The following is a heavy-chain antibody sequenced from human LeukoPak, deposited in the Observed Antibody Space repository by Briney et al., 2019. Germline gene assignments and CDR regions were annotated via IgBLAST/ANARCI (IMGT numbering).Heavy chain of an antibody. CDR1: GFSFASYS. V-gene: IGHV3-33*08. Sequence: GGSLRLSCAASGFSFASYSMSWVRQAPGKGLEWVAVIWYDGSNKYYADSVKGRFTISRDNSKNTLYLQMNSLRAEDTAVYYCARGPDSWYDFWSGLSSYGMDVWGQGTTVTVSS. CDR2: IWYDGSNK. J-gene: IGHJ6*02. CDR3: ARGPDSWYDFWSGLSSYGMDV. D-gene: IGHD3-3*01.